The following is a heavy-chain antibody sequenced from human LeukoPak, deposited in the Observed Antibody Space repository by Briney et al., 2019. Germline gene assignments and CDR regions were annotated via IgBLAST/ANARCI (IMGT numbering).Heavy chain of an antibody. J-gene: IGHJ4*02. V-gene: IGHV3-21*01. D-gene: IGHD3-3*01. CDR3: ARDFLYRITIFGVAALPDY. CDR1: GFTFSSYS. Sequence: PGGSLRLSCAASGFTFSSYSMNWVRQAPGKGLEWVSSISSSSSYIYYADSVKGRFTISRDNAKNSLYLQMNSLRAEDTAVYYCARDFLYRITIFGVAALPDYWGQGTLVTVSS. CDR2: ISSSSSYI.